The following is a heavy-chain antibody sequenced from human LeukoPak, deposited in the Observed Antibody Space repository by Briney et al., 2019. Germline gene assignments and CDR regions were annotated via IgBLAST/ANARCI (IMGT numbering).Heavy chain of an antibody. CDR2: IYSCGST. CDR1: GFTVSSNY. CDR3: ARGLWFGELPNKMTPFDY. J-gene: IGHJ4*02. D-gene: IGHD3-10*01. V-gene: IGHV3-66*01. Sequence: GGSLSLSCAASGFTVSSNYMSWVRQAPGKGLEWVSVIYSCGSTYYADSVKGRFTISRDNSKNTLYLQMNSLRAEDTAVYYCARGLWFGELPNKMTPFDYWGQGTLVTVSS.